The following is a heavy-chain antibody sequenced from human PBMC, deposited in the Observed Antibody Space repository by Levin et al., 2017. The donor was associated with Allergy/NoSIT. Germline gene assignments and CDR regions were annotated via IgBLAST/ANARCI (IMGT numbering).Heavy chain of an antibody. CDR3: ARLGYCSGPTCYSGHY. D-gene: IGHD2-15*01. V-gene: IGHV4-39*01. CDR2: IYHTGDT. Sequence: SETLSLTCSVSGGSISGSPYYWGWIRQPPGKGLEWIVSIYHTGDTHNNPSLKSRVTVSVDTSRNQFSLKLSSVTVADTAVYYCARLGYCSGPTCYSGHYWGQGTLVTFSS. J-gene: IGHJ4*02. CDR1: GGSISGSPYY.